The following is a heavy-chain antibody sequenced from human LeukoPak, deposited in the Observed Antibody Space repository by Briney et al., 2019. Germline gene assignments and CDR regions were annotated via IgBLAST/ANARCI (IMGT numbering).Heavy chain of an antibody. CDR2: IIPIFGTA. D-gene: IGHD2-2*01. J-gene: IGHJ2*01. Sequence: SVKVSCKASGYTFTGYYMHWVRQAPGQGLEWMGGIIPIFGTANYAQKFQGRVTITADKSTSTAYMELSSLRSEDTAVYYCARPPRYCSSTSCYDDWYFDLWGRGTLVTVSS. CDR1: GYTFTGYY. V-gene: IGHV1-69*06. CDR3: ARPPRYCSSTSCYDDWYFDL.